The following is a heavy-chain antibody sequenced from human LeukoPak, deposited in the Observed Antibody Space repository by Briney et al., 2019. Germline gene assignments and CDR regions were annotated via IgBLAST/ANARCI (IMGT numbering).Heavy chain of an antibody. CDR1: GDSISSYY. CDR2: FYYSGST. V-gene: IGHV4-59*08. Sequence: SETLSLTCTVSGDSISSYYWSWIRQPPGKGLEWIGYFYYSGSTNYNPSLKSRVTISVDTSKNQFSLKLSSVTAADTAVYYCARHAYYGSGSYYNTEYYFDYWGQGTLVTVSS. J-gene: IGHJ4*02. CDR3: ARHAYYGSGSYYNTEYYFDY. D-gene: IGHD3-10*01.